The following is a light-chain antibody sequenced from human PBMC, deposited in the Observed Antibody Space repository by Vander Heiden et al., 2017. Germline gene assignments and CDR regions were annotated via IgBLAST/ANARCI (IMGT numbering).Light chain of an antibody. J-gene: IGLJ2*01. Sequence: QSVLPQPPSVSAAPGQRVTSSCAVRSSNIGNNYVSGYQHLPGTSPKLLIYDNNKRPSGIPDRFSGSKSGTSATLDITGLQTGDEADYYCATWDTSLSAMIFGGGTKLTVL. V-gene: IGLV1-51*01. CDR2: DNN. CDR1: SSNIGNNY. CDR3: ATWDTSLSAMI.